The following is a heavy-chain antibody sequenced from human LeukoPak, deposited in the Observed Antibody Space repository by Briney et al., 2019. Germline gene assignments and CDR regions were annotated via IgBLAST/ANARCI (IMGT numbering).Heavy chain of an antibody. Sequence: GGSLRLSCAASGFTFSSYEMNWVRQAPGKGLEWVSSISTSSSYIYYADSVRGRFTISRDSAKNSLYLQMNSLRAEDTAVYSCARGADGVSSNSRGWFDPWGQGTLVTVSS. CDR2: ISTSSSYI. J-gene: IGHJ5*02. CDR1: GFTFSSYE. CDR3: ARGADGVSSNSRGWFDP. V-gene: IGHV3-21*01. D-gene: IGHD2-15*01.